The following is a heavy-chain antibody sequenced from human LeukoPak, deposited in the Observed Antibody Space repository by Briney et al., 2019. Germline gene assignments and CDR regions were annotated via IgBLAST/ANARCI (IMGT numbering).Heavy chain of an antibody. Sequence: GGSLRLSCAASTFTFSSYGMHWVRQAPGKGLEWVAVIWYDGSNKYYADSVKGRFTISRDNSKNTLYLQMNSLRAEDTAVYYCAREGIAVAGPSKRPFDYWGQGTLVTVSS. CDR2: IWYDGSNK. J-gene: IGHJ4*02. CDR1: TFTFSSYG. CDR3: AREGIAVAGPSKRPFDY. D-gene: IGHD6-19*01. V-gene: IGHV3-33*01.